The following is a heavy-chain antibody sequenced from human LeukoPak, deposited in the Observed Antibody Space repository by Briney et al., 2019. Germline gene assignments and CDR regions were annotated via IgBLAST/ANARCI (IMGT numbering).Heavy chain of an antibody. J-gene: IGHJ3*02. D-gene: IGHD1-20*01. CDR1: GGSISSYS. Sequence: SETLSLTCTVSGGSISSYSWSWIRQPPGRGLDWIGYIYYSGSTNYNPSLKSRVTISLDTSKNQFSLKLSSVTAAATAVYYCARTGITGTPDAFDIWGQGTMATVSS. CDR3: ARTGITGTPDAFDI. V-gene: IGHV4-59*01. CDR2: IYYSGST.